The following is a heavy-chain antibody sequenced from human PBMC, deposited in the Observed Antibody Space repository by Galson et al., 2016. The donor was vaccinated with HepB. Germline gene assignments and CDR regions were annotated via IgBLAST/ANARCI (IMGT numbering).Heavy chain of an antibody. Sequence: ASGLNFGIDSFNWVRQAPGKSLEWIAYITSDSTNIQYADSVKGRFTISRDNAARSIYLQMSGLRVEDTATYFCARDRDYAFDIWGQGTILTVSS. CDR1: GLNFGIDS. V-gene: IGHV3-48*01. CDR3: ARDRDYAFDI. J-gene: IGHJ3*02. D-gene: IGHD5-24*01. CDR2: ITSDSTNI.